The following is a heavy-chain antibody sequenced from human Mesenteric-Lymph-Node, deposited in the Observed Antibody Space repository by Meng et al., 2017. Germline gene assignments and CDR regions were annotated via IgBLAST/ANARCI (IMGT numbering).Heavy chain of an antibody. V-gene: IGHV1-3*01. D-gene: IGHD6-19*01. CDR2: INAGNGNT. CDR3: AGCIAVAGNWFDP. J-gene: IGHJ5*02. CDR1: GYTFTTYA. Sequence: QVHLVQSGAEVKKPGASVKVSCKASGYTFTTYAIHWVRQAPGQRLEWMGWINAGNGNTRYSQKFQGRVSITRDTSASTAYMELSSLRSEDTAVYYCAGCIAVAGNWFDPWGQGTLVTVSS.